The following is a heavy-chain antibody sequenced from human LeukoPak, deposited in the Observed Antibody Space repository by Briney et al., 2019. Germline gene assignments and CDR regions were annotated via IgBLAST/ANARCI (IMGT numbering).Heavy chain of an antibody. J-gene: IGHJ5*02. CDR1: GYTFTSYG. D-gene: IGHD3-22*01. CDR2: ISAYNGNT. CDR3: ARNAADYYDSSGYYEGDWFDP. V-gene: IGHV1-18*01. Sequence: ASVKVSCKASGYTFTSYGISWVRQAPGQGLEWMGWISAYNGNTNYAQKFQGRVTMTTDTSTSTAYMELRSLRSDDTAVYYCARNAADYYDSSGYYEGDWFDPWGQGTLVTVSS.